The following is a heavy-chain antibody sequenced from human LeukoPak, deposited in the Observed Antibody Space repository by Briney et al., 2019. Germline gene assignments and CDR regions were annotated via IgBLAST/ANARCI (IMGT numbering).Heavy chain of an antibody. V-gene: IGHV3-7*03. J-gene: IGHJ3*02. CDR2: IKQDGSEK. Sequence: PGGSLRLSCAASGFTFSSYWMSWVRQAPGKGLEWVANIKQDGSEKYYVDSVKGRFTISRDNSKNTLYLQMNSLRAEDTAVYYCAKDQYYDSSGYYPGDAFDIWGQGTMVTVSS. CDR3: AKDQYYDSSGYYPGDAFDI. D-gene: IGHD3-22*01. CDR1: GFTFSSYW.